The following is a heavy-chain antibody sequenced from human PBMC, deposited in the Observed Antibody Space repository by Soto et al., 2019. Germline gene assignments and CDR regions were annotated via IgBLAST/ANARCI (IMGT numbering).Heavy chain of an antibody. V-gene: IGHV4-59*08. Sequence: SETLSLTCTVSGDSIWNNYWGWIRQPPGKGLEWVGYIYYTGSTKYNPSLKSRVTISVDTSKNQFSLKLSSVTAADTAVYYCATYYDSSGHQLDYWGQGTLVTVS. CDR2: IYYTGST. CDR3: ATYYDSSGHQLDY. CDR1: GDSIWNNY. J-gene: IGHJ4*02. D-gene: IGHD3-22*01.